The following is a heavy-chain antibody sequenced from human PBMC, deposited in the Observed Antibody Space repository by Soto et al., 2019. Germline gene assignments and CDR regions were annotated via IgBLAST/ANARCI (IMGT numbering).Heavy chain of an antibody. CDR2: ISYDGSNK. CDR1: GFTFSSYG. J-gene: IGHJ3*02. D-gene: IGHD3-22*01. V-gene: IGHV3-30*18. Sequence: GGSLRLSCAASGFTFSSYGMHWVRQAPGKGLEWVAVISYDGSNKYYADSVKGRFTISRDNSKNTLYLQMNSLRAEDTAVYYCAKLPHYYDSQWFGFGGSAFDIWGQGTMVTVSS. CDR3: AKLPHYYDSQWFGFGGSAFDI.